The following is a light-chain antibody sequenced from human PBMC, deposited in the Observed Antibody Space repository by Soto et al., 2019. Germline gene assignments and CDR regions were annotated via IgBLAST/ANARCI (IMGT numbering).Light chain of an antibody. J-gene: IGLJ3*02. CDR3: CSYAGSRWV. CDR2: EGS. V-gene: IGLV2-23*01. CDR1: SSDVGSYNL. Sequence: QSALTQPASVSGSPGQSTTISCTGTSSDVGSYNLVSWYQQHPGKAPKLMIYEGSKRPSGVSNRFSGSKSGNTASLTISGLQAEDEADYYCCSYAGSRWVFGGGTQLTVL.